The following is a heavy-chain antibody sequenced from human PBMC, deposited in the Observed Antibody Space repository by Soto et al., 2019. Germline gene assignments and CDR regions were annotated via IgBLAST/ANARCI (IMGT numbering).Heavy chain of an antibody. CDR3: ASDWYCGGGRCLDCFDY. Sequence: GASVKVSCKVSGYALAELSMHWVRQAPGKGLEWMGGFDPEDGETRFAEKFQGRVTMTTDISTTTAYMELRSLRSDDTAVYYCASDWYCGGGRCLDCFDYWRQGTLVTGSS. CDR1: GYALAELS. V-gene: IGHV1-24*01. J-gene: IGHJ4*02. CDR2: FDPEDGET. D-gene: IGHD2-15*01.